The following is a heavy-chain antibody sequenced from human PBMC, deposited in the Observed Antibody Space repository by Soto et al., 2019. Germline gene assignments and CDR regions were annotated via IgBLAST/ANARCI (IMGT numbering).Heavy chain of an antibody. D-gene: IGHD6-19*01. V-gene: IGHV3-30*03. J-gene: IGHJ6*03. CDR2: ISHDGSTK. Sequence: GGSLRLSCAASGFTFSSYVMHWVRQAPGKGLEWVAVISHDGSTKYYADSVKGRFTMSRDNSKNTLYLQMNSLRPEDTAVYYCARGEVAGLVFYCYMDVWGKGTTVTVSS. CDR3: ARGEVAGLVFYCYMDV. CDR1: GFTFSSYV.